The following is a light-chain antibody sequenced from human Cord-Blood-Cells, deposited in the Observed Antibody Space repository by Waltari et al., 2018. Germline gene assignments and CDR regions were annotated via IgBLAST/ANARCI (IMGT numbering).Light chain of an antibody. V-gene: IGKV3-15*01. J-gene: IGKJ2*01. CDR2: GAS. Sequence: EIVITQSPATLSVSPGERATLSCRASQSVSSNLAWYQQKPGQAPRLLIYGASTRATGIPARFSGSGSGTEFTHTISSLQSEDFAVYYCQQYNNWPPYTFGQGTKLEIK. CDR1: QSVSSN. CDR3: QQYNNWPPYT.